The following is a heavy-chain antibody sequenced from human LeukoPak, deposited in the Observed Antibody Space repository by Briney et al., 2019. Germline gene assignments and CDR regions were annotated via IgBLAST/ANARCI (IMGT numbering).Heavy chain of an antibody. V-gene: IGHV5-51*01. CDR1: GYSFSGYW. CDR3: ARLTLVAVAEIRDY. D-gene: IGHD6-19*01. J-gene: IGHJ4*01. Sequence: GESLKISCKGSGYSFSGYWIAWVRQMPGKGLEWMGIIYPADSDTRYSPSFQGQVTISADKSITTAYLQWSSLKASDTAMYYCARLTLVAVAEIRDYWGQGTLVTVSS. CDR2: IYPADSDT.